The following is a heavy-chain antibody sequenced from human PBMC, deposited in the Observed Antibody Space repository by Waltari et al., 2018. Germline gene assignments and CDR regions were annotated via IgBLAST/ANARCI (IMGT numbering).Heavy chain of an antibody. D-gene: IGHD6-13*01. Sequence: QVQLQQWGAGLLKPSETLSLTCAVYGGSFSGYYWSWIRQPPGKGLEWIGETNQMGSTTYNPSRKSRVTISVDTSKNQFSLKRSSVTAADTAVYYCARQAAYSSSWYFRGAIDYWGQGTLVTVSS. CDR2: TNQMGST. V-gene: IGHV4-34*01. CDR1: GGSFSGYY. CDR3: ARQAAYSSSWYFRGAIDY. J-gene: IGHJ4*02.